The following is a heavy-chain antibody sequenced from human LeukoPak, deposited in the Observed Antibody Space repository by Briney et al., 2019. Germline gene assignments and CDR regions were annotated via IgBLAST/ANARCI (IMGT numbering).Heavy chain of an antibody. J-gene: IGHJ3*02. CDR1: GDSVSSSRDA. Sequence: QTLSLTCAISGDSVSSSRDAWNWIRQSPSRGLEWLGRTYYRSNDYAVSVKTRMTINVDTSKNQVSLQLSSVTPEDTAVYYCARGRNNAFDIWDQGTMVPVS. D-gene: IGHD1/OR15-1a*01. V-gene: IGHV6-1*01. CDR2: TYYRSN. CDR3: ARGRNNAFDI.